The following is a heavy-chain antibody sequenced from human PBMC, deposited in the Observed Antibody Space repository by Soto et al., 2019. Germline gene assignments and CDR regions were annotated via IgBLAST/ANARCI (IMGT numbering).Heavy chain of an antibody. J-gene: IGHJ4*02. V-gene: IGHV3-23*01. CDR3: AKVSIPKHAPQFDY. D-gene: IGHD2-2*02. CDR1: GFTFSSYA. Sequence: MRLSCAASGFTFSSYAMSWVRQAPGKGLEWVSAISGSGGSTYYADSVKGRFTISRDNSKNTLYLQMNSLRAEDTAVYYCAKVSIPKHAPQFDYWGQGTLVTVSS. CDR2: ISGSGGST.